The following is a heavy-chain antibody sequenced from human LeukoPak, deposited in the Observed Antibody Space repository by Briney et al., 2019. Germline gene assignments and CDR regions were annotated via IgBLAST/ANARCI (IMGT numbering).Heavy chain of an antibody. J-gene: IGHJ4*02. V-gene: IGHV3-11*01. CDR1: GFPFRDYY. Sequence: GGSLRLSCVASGFPFRDYYFSWVRQAPGQGLEWLSFISASGNIIHYEDSVKGRFTISRDDAKNSVFLQMDSLRTEDTALYYRARHMVITPFDSWGQGTLVTVSS. CDR2: ISASGNII. CDR3: ARHMVITPFDS. D-gene: IGHD4/OR15-4a*01.